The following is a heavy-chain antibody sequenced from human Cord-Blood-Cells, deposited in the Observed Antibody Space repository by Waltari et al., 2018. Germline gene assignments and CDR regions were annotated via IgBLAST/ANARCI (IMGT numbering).Heavy chain of an antibody. CDR2: INPNRGGT. CDR3: ARAGFKEPYYYYGMDV. J-gene: IGHJ6*02. V-gene: IGHV1-2*04. CDR1: GYTFTGYY. Sequence: QVQLVQSGAEVKKPGASVKVSCKASGYTFTGYYMHWVRKAPGKGLEWMGWINPNRGGTNYAQKFQGWVTMTRDTSISTAYMELSRLRSDDTAVYYCARAGFKEPYYYYGMDVWGQGTTVTVSS.